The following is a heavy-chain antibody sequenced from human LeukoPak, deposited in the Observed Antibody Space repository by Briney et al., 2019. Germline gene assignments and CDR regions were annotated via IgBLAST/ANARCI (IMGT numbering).Heavy chain of an antibody. V-gene: IGHV4-59*01. J-gene: IGHJ3*02. CDR3: ASGGRPDAFDI. CDR1: GGSISSYY. CDR2: IYYSGST. Sequence: PSETLSLTCTVSGGSISSYYWSWIRQPPGKGLEWIGYIYYSGSTNYNPSLKSRVTISVDTSKNQFPLKLSSATAADTAVYYCASGGRPDAFDIWGQGTMVTVSS. D-gene: IGHD3-16*01.